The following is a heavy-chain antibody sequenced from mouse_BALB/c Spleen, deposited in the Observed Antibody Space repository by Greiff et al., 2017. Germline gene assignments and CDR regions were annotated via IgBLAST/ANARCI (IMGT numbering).Heavy chain of an antibody. CDR1: GYSITSGYY. D-gene: IGHD2-1*01. Sequence: EVKLQESGPGLVKPSQSLSLTCSVTGYSITSGYYWNWIRQFPGNKLEWMGYISYDGSNNYNPSLKNRISITRDTSKNQFFLKLNSVTTEDTATYYCARENYGNYYYFDYWGQGTTLTVSS. CDR2: ISYDGSN. V-gene: IGHV3-6*02. J-gene: IGHJ2*01. CDR3: ARENYGNYYYFDY.